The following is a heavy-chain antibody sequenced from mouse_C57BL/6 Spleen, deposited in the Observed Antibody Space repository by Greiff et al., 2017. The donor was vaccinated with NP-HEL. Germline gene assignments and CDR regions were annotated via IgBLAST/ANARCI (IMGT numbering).Heavy chain of an antibody. J-gene: IGHJ2*01. CDR2: INPNNGGT. D-gene: IGHD2-4*01. CDR3: ARGGNDYGGGYFDY. V-gene: IGHV1-26*01. Sequence: EVQLQQSGPELVKPGASVKISCKASGYTFTDYYMNWVKQSHGKSLEWIGDINPNNGGTSYNQKFKGKATLTVDQSSSTAYMELRSLTSEDSAVYYCARGGNDYGGGYFDYWGQGTTLTVSS. CDR1: GYTFTDYY.